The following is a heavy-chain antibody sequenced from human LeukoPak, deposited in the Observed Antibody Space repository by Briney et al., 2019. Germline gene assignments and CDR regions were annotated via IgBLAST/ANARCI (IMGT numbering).Heavy chain of an antibody. D-gene: IGHD1-26*01. Sequence: GGSLRLSCAASGFTFSDYYMSWIRQAPGKGLEWVSFISSSGTTIYYADSVKGRFTISRDNAKNSLYLQMDSLRAEDTAVYFCARARHLVGPTGVGFWGQGTLVTVSS. J-gene: IGHJ4*02. CDR1: GFTFSDYY. V-gene: IGHV3-11*01. CDR3: ARARHLVGPTGVGF. CDR2: ISSSGTTI.